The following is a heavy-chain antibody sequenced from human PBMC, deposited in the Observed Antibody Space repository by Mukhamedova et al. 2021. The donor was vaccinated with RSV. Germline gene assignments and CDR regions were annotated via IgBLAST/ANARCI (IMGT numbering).Heavy chain of an antibody. V-gene: IGHV4-59*08. CDR2: IYYSGST. CDR3: ASRSDYYYYGMDV. J-gene: IGHJ6*02. Sequence: IGYIYYSGSTNYNPSLKSRVTISIDTFKNQFSLKLSSVTAADTAVYYCASRSDYYYYGMDVWGQGTTVTV.